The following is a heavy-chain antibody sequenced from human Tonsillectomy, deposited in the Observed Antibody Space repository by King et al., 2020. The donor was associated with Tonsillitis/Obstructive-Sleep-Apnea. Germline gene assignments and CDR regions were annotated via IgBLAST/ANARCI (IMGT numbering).Heavy chain of an antibody. Sequence: QLVQSGAEVKKPGASVKVSCNVSGNTLTELSMHWVRQAPGKGLEWMGGFDPEHGKTIYAQKFQGRVTLTEDTSTETAYMQLRSLRSADTAVYYGVTHDDILTGYSFPYDFQYWGQGTLVTVSS. CDR3: VTHDDILTGYSFPYDFQY. V-gene: IGHV1-24*01. J-gene: IGHJ4*02. CDR1: GNTLTELS. CDR2: FDPEHGKT. D-gene: IGHD3-9*01.